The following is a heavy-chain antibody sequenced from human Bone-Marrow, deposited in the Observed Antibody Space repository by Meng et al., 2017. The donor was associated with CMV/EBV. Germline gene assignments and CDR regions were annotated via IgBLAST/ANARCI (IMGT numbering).Heavy chain of an antibody. Sequence: SETLSLTCAVYGGSFSGYYWSWIRQPPGKGLEWIGEINHSGSTNYNPSLKSRVTISVDTSKNQFSLKLSSVTAADTAVYYCARVYGSGSYENYYYYGMDVWGQGTTVTVSS. V-gene: IGHV4-34*01. CDR2: INHSGST. D-gene: IGHD3-10*01. CDR3: ARVYGSGSYENYYYYGMDV. J-gene: IGHJ6*02. CDR1: GGSFSGYY.